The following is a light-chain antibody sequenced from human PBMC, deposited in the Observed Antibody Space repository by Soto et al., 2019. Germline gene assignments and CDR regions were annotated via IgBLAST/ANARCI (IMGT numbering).Light chain of an antibody. Sequence: EIVLTQSPATLSLSAGERATLSCRASQSVSSYLAWYQQKPGQAPRLLIYDASNRATGIPARFSGSGSGTDFPLTICSLKREYFAVYYCHKRINCPFPLGGGTKVEIK. J-gene: IGKJ4*01. CDR1: QSVSSY. CDR2: DAS. CDR3: HKRINCPFP. V-gene: IGKV3-11*01.